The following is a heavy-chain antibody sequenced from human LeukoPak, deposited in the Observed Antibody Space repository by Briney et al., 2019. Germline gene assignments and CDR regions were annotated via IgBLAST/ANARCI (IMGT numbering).Heavy chain of an antibody. J-gene: IGHJ4*02. D-gene: IGHD6-13*01. CDR3: ARDRIAAAGTGGWVDY. V-gene: IGHV4-39*07. CDR1: GGSISSSSYY. Sequence: SETLSLTCTVSGGSISSSSYYWGWIRQPPGKGLEWIGSIYYSGSTYYNPSLKSRVTISVDTSKNQFSLKLSSVTAADTAVYYCARDRIAAAGTGGWVDYWGQGTLVTVSS. CDR2: IYYSGST.